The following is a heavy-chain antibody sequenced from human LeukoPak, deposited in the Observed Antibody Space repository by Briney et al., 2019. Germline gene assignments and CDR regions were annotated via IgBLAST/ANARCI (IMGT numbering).Heavy chain of an antibody. CDR3: ARVPLRFLEPFDY. CDR1: GGSICSYY. CDR2: INHSGGA. V-gene: IGHV4-34*01. J-gene: IGHJ4*02. Sequence: SETLSLTCTVSGGSICSYYWSWIRQPPGKGLEWIGEINHSGGANYNPSLKSRVTISADTSKSQFSLKLGSVTAADTAVYYCARVPLRFLEPFDYWGQGTLVTVSS. D-gene: IGHD3-3*01.